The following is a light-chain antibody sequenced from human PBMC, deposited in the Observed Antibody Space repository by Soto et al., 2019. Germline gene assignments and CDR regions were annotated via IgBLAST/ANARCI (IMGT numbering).Light chain of an antibody. CDR1: QSINNN. CDR3: QQYKSWFT. J-gene: IGKJ2*01. Sequence: IVMTQSPATLSVSPGERATLSCRASQSINNNLAWYQQKPGQAPRLLIYDASTGATDIPARFSGSGSGTEFTLTISSLQSEDSAVYDCQQYKSWFTFGQGTKLEIK. V-gene: IGKV3-15*01. CDR2: DAS.